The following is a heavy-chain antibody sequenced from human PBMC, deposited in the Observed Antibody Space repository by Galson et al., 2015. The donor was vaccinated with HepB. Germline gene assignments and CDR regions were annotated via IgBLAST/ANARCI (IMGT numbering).Heavy chain of an antibody. Sequence: SLRLSCAASGFTFSSYAMSWVRQAPGKGLEWVSAISGSGGSTYYADSVKGRFTISRDNSKNTLYLQMNSLRAEDTAVYYCAKKQLRFLEWFIVDAFDIWGQGTMVTVSS. D-gene: IGHD3-3*01. CDR3: AKKQLRFLEWFIVDAFDI. CDR2: ISGSGGST. J-gene: IGHJ3*02. CDR1: GFTFSSYA. V-gene: IGHV3-23*01.